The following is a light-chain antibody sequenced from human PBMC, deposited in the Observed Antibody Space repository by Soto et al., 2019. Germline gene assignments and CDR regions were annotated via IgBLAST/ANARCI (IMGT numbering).Light chain of an antibody. J-gene: IGLJ1*01. CDR3: SSYATWTTPHV. V-gene: IGLV2-14*01. Sequence: QSVLTQPASVSGSPGQSITISCTGTSSDVGGYNYVSWYQQHPGNAPKLIIYEVNNRPSGVSNRFSGSKSGHTASLTISGLQADDEAVYYCSSYATWTTPHVFGTGTKVTVL. CDR2: EVN. CDR1: SSDVGGYNY.